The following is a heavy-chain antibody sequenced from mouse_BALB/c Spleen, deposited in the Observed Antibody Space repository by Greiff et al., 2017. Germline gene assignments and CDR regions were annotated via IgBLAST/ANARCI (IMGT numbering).Heavy chain of an antibody. CDR2: IDPENGDT. D-gene: IGHD1-2*01. CDR1: GFTFKDSY. V-gene: IGHV14-4*02. J-gene: IGHJ3*01. CDR3: KACEIDNYGEGFAY. Sequence: VQLKQSGAELVKPGASVKLSCTASGFTFKDSYMHWVKQRPEQGLEWIGWIDPENGDTEYAQKFQGKATMTADTSSNTAYLRLSSLTSEDTAVYDCKACEIDNYGEGFAYWGQGTLVTVSA.